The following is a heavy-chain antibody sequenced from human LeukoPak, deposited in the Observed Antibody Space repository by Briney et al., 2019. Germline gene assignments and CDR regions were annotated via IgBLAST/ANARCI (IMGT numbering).Heavy chain of an antibody. CDR1: GGSFSGYY. CDR2: IYTSGST. D-gene: IGHD2-2*01. Sequence: SETLSLTCAVYGGSFSGYYWSWIRQPAGKGLEWIGRIYTSGSTNYNPSLKSRVTMSVDTSKNQFSLKLSSVTAADTAVYYCARVPRSYYYYYYMDVWGKGTTVTVSS. V-gene: IGHV4-59*10. CDR3: ARVPRSYYYYYYMDV. J-gene: IGHJ6*03.